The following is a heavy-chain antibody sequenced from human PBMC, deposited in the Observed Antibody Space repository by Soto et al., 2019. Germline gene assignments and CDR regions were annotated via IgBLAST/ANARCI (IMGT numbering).Heavy chain of an antibody. CDR3: PRDADTMVLGVIRTGLNWFDP. V-gene: IGHV1-69*06. J-gene: IGHJ5*02. Sequence: GASVKVSCKASGGTFSSYAISWVRQAPGQGLEWMGGIIPIFGTANYAQKFQGRVTITADKSTSTAYMELSSLRSEDTAVYYCPRDADTMVLGVIRTGLNWFDPCGQGTLVTGSS. D-gene: IGHD3-10*01. CDR1: GGTFSSYA. CDR2: IIPIFGTA.